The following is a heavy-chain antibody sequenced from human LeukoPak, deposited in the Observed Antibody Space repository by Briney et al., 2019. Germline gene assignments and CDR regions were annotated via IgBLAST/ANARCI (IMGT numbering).Heavy chain of an antibody. CDR3: TSQGPDPYYYYYMDV. CDR2: IRSKANSYAT. V-gene: IGHV3-73*01. J-gene: IGHJ6*03. CDR1: GFTFSGSA. D-gene: IGHD1-14*01. Sequence: GGSLRLSCAASGFTFSGSAMHWVRQASGKGLEWVGRIRSKANSYATANAASVKGRFTISRDDSKNTAYLQMNSLKTEDTAVYYCTSQGPDPYYYYYMDVWGKGTTVTVSS.